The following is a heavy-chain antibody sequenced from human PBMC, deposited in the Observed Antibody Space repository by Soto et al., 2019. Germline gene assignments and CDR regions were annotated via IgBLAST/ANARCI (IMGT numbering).Heavy chain of an antibody. Sequence: GGSLRLSCAASGFTFSSYAMHWVRQAPGKGLEWVAVISYDGSNKYYADSVKGRFTISRDNSKNTLYLQMNSLRAEDTAVYYCARGKVAVAGHHWGQGTLVTVSS. V-gene: IGHV3-30-3*01. CDR1: GFTFSSYA. CDR2: ISYDGSNK. CDR3: ARGKVAVAGHH. D-gene: IGHD6-19*01. J-gene: IGHJ5*02.